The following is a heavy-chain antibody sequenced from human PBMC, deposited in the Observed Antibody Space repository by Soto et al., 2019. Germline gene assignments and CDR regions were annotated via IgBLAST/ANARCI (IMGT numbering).Heavy chain of an antibody. CDR1: GFTFSSYW. CDR3: ARQMTTVTRSWFDS. V-gene: IGHV3-74*01. CDR2: INSDASGT. D-gene: IGHD4-17*01. J-gene: IGHJ5*01. Sequence: EVQLMESGGGLVQPGGSLRLSCAASGFTFSSYWMHWVRQVPGKGLVWVSRINSDASGTNYADSVKGRFTISRDNAKNTLYLQMNSLRAEDTAVYYCARQMTTVTRSWFDSWGQGTLVTVSS.